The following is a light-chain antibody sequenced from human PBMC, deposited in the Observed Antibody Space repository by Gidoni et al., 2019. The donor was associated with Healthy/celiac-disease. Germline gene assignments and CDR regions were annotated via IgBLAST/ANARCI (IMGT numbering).Light chain of an antibody. CDR2: AAS. CDR1: QSISSY. V-gene: IGKV1-39*01. J-gene: IGKJ2*01. Sequence: DIQMTQSPSSLSASVGDRVTITCRARQSISSYLNWYQQKPGKAPKLLIYAASSLQSGVPSRFSGSGSGTDFTLTISSLQPEDFATYYCQQSYSWGTFXXXTKLEIK. CDR3: QQSYSWGT.